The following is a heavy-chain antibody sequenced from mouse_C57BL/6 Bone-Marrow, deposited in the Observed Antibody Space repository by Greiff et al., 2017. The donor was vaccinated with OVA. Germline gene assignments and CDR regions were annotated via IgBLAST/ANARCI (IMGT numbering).Heavy chain of an antibody. Sequence: QVQLQQSGPELVKPGASVKISCKASGYAFSSSWMNWVQQRPGKGLEWIGRIYPGDGDTNYNGKFKGKATLTADKSSSTAYMQLSSLTSEDSAVYFCARGGIYYYGSSYGDYWGQGTSVTVSS. V-gene: IGHV1-82*01. J-gene: IGHJ4*01. D-gene: IGHD1-1*01. CDR1: GYAFSSSW. CDR2: IYPGDGDT. CDR3: ARGGIYYYGSSYGDY.